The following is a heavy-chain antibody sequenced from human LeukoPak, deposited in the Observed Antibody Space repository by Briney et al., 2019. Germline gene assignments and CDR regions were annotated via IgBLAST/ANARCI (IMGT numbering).Heavy chain of an antibody. J-gene: IGHJ4*02. Sequence: GGSLRLSCAASGFTFINAWMAWVRQAPGKGLEWVSYISSSGSTIYYADSVKGRFTISRDNAKNSLYLQMNSLRAEDTAVYYCARDQGGYDFDYWGQGTLVTVSS. CDR2: ISSSGSTI. V-gene: IGHV3-11*01. CDR3: ARDQGGYDFDY. D-gene: IGHD5-12*01. CDR1: GFTFINAW.